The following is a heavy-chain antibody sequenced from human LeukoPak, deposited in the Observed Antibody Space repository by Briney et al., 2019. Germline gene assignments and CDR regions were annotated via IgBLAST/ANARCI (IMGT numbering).Heavy chain of an antibody. J-gene: IGHJ4*02. CDR3: ARDNGRGYPVYFGY. D-gene: IGHD3-22*01. CDR1: GFPFSSYA. CDR2: ISGDGATT. V-gene: IGHV3-23*01. Sequence: GGSLRLSCAASGFPFSSYAMTWVRQAPGKGLEWVSSISGDGATTYHADSVKGRFTISRDNAKNTVYLEISIVGAEDTAVYYCARDNGRGYPVYFGYWGQGTLVTVSS.